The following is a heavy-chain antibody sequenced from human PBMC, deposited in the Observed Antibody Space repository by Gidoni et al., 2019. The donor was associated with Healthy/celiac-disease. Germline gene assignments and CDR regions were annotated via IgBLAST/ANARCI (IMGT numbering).Heavy chain of an antibody. CDR1: GGSISSSNW. CDR3: ARDPPLGSLISHYYYYGMDV. J-gene: IGHJ6*02. CDR2: IYHSGST. D-gene: IGHD1-26*01. V-gene: IGHV4-4*02. Sequence: QVQLQESGPGLVQPSGTLSLTCAVSGGSISSSNWWSWVRQPPGKGLEWIGEIYHSGSTNYNPSLKSRVTISVDKSKNQFSLKLSSVTAADTAVYYCARDPPLGSLISHYYYYGMDVWGQGTTVTVSS.